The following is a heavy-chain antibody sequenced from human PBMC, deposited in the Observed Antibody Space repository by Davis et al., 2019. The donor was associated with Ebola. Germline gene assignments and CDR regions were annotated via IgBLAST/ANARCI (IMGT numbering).Heavy chain of an antibody. CDR1: GYTFTSYG. D-gene: IGHD2-15*01. J-gene: IGHJ6*02. Sequence: ASVKVSCKTFGYTFTSYGIAWVRQAPGQGLEWMGWINAGNGNTKYSQKFQGRVTITRDTSASTAYMELSSLRSEDTAVYYCARDRLGGSRYYYYGMDVWGQGTTVTVSS. CDR2: INAGNGNT. V-gene: IGHV1-3*01. CDR3: ARDRLGGSRYYYYGMDV.